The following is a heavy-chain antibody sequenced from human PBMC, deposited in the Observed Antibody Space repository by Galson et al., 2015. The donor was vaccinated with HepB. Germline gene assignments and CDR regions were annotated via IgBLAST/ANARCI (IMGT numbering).Heavy chain of an antibody. CDR1: GGSITSSY. V-gene: IGHV4-59*01. CDR3: AKGGDSGILVHAFDI. Sequence: ETLSLTCTVSGGSITSSYWSWIRQPPGKGLEWIGFTYYTGNIHYNPSLSSRVTISIGTSKNQFSLRLTSVTAADTAAYYCAKGGDSGILVHAFDIWGQGTMVAVSS. CDR2: TYYTGNI. J-gene: IGHJ3*02. D-gene: IGHD2-21*02.